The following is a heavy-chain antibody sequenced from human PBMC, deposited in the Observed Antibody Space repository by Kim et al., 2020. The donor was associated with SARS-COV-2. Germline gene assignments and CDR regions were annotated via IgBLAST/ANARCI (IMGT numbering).Heavy chain of an antibody. CDR2: IIPIFGTA. CDR1: GGTFSSYA. J-gene: IGHJ6*02. D-gene: IGHD3-3*01. CDR3: ARDRRGFTIGYYYYGMDV. Sequence: SVKVSCKASGGTFSSYAISWVRQAPGQGLEWMGGIIPIFGTANYAQKFQGRVTITADESTSTAYMELSSLRSEDTAVYYCARDRRGFTIGYYYYGMDVWGQGTTVTVSS. V-gene: IGHV1-69*13.